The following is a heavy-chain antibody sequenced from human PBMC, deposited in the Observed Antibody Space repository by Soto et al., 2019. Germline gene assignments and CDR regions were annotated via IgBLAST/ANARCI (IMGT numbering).Heavy chain of an antibody. J-gene: IGHJ4*02. V-gene: IGHV3-53*01. CDR3: AIVTIFYDILSSSYALNYFDY. CDR1: GFSVTSNY. D-gene: IGHD3-9*01. CDR2: IYAGGNT. Sequence: GWSLRLSCAASGFSVTSNYMTWVRQAPGKGLECVSVIYAGGNTYYPDSVKGRFTISSDNSKNTLFLQMNNLRAEYTAVYYCAIVTIFYDILSSSYALNYFDYWGQGTRVTVSS.